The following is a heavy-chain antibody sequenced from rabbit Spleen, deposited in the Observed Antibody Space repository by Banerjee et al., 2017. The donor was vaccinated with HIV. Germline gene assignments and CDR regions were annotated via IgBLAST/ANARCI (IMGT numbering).Heavy chain of an antibody. Sequence: QEQLEESGGDLVKPGASLTLTCTASGFSFSSSYWMCWVRQAPGKGLEWIACIYTGVDSAYYASWVNGRFTISKTSSTTVTLQMTSLTAADTATYFCARDAGTSFSTYGMDLWGPGTLVTVS. CDR1: GFSFSSSYW. CDR2: IYTGVDSA. CDR3: ARDAGTSFSTYGMDL. D-gene: IGHD8-1*01. J-gene: IGHJ6*01. V-gene: IGHV1S45*01.